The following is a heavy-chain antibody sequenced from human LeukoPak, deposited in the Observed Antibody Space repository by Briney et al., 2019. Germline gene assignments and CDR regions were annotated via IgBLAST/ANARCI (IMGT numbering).Heavy chain of an antibody. CDR2: INPSGGST. J-gene: IGHJ6*02. CDR1: GYTFTSYY. CDR3: ARDPVRITKPFVVLRFLEWSLDGGMDV. Sequence: ASVKVSCKASGYTFTSYYMHWVRQAPGQGLEWMGIINPSGGSTSYAQKFQGRVTMTRDTSTSTVYMELSSLRSEDTAVYYCARDPVRITKPFVVLRFLEWSLDGGMDVWGQGTTVTVSS. D-gene: IGHD3-3*01. V-gene: IGHV1-46*01.